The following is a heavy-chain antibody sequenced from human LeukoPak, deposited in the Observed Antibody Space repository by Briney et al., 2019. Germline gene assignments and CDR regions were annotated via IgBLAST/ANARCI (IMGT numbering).Heavy chain of an antibody. CDR3: ARGLRRITMVRGVIRWFDP. CDR1: GYTFTSYG. J-gene: IGHJ5*02. Sequence: ASVKVSCKASGYTFTSYGISWVRQAPGQGLEWMGWISAYNGNTNYAQKLQGRVTMTTDTSTSTAYMELRSLRSDDTAVYYCARGLRRITMVRGVIRWFDPWGQGTLVTVSS. D-gene: IGHD3-10*01. V-gene: IGHV1-18*01. CDR2: ISAYNGNT.